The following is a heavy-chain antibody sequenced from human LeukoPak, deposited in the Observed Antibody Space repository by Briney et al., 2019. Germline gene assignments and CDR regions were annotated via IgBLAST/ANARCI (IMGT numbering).Heavy chain of an antibody. D-gene: IGHD1-26*01. CDR1: GGSISSSSYY. CDR3: VIGSYSGSWA. J-gene: IGHJ5*02. V-gene: IGHV4-39*01. CDR2: IYYSGST. Sequence: SETLSLTCTVSGGSISSSSYYWGWIGQPPGKGLEWIGSIYYSGSTYYNPSLKSRVTISVDTSKNQFSLKLSSVTAAATAAYSGVIGSYSGSWAWGQGTLVTVSS.